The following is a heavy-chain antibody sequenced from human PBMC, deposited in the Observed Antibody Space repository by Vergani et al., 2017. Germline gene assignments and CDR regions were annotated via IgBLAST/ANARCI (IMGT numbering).Heavy chain of an antibody. V-gene: IGHV5-51*01. Sequence: EVPLVQSGAEVKTPGESLKISCKASGYRFTSYWIGWVRQLPGKGLEWIGSIYYTGSAYYNPSLKSRVSIPVDASKNQFSLKLSSVTAADSAVYYCARHDAGHYDASYYGLDVWGQGTTVTVSS. J-gene: IGHJ6*02. CDR2: IYYTGSA. CDR3: ARHDAGHYDASYYGLDV. D-gene: IGHD3-16*01. CDR1: GYRFTSYW.